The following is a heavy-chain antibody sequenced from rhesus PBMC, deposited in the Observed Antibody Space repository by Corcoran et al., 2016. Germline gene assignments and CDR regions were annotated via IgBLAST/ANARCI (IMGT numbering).Heavy chain of an antibody. J-gene: IGHJ4*01. CDR3: ARRFDY. CDR2: IYGSGSTT. Sequence: QVQLQESGPGLVTPSATLSLPCPVSGGSIIGYYWNWIRQPPGKGREWIGNIYGSGSTTNYNPSLKRRVTLSVDTSKNQRALKLSSVTAADTAVYYCARRFDYGGQGVLVTVSS. CDR1: GGSIIGYY. V-gene: IGHV4S11*01.